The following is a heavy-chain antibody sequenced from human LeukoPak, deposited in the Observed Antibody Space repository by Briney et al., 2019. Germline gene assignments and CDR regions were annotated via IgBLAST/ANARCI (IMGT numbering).Heavy chain of an antibody. CDR2: IYHSGST. J-gene: IGHJ5*02. D-gene: IGHD2-2*01. CDR3: ARAVRHCTSTFCYDWFDP. CDR1: GGSISTSNW. Sequence: SGTLSLTCAVSGGSISTSNWWNWVRQPPGKGLEWIGEIYHSGSTNYNPSLKSRVTILIDKSKNQVSLKLTSLTAADTAVYYCARAVRHCTSTFCYDWFDPWGQGTLVTVSS. V-gene: IGHV4-4*02.